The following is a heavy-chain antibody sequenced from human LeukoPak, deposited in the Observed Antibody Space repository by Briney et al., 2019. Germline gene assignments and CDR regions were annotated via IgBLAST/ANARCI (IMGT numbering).Heavy chain of an antibody. CDR1: GFTFSSYG. CDR3: ARASAPLGYSYGQGDY. J-gene: IGHJ4*02. V-gene: IGHV3-33*01. Sequence: GSLRLSCAASGFTFSSYGMHWVRQAPGKGLEWVAVIWYDGSNKYYADSVKGRLTISRDNSKNTLYLQMNSLRAEDTAVYYCARASAPLGYSYGQGDYWGQGTLVTVSS. CDR2: IWYDGSNK. D-gene: IGHD5-18*01.